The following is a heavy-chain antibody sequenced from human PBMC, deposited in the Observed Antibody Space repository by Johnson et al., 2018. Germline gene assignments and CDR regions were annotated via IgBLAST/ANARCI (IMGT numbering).Heavy chain of an antibody. Sequence: VQLVQSGGGLVQPGGSLRLSCAASGFTFSSYAMSWVRQAPGKGLEWVSAISGSGGSTYYADSVKGRFTISRDNSKNTLYLQMNSLRAEDTAVYYCAKDSNYDSSGSNAFDIWGQGTMVTVSS. V-gene: IGHV3-23*04. CDR1: GFTFSSYA. D-gene: IGHD3-22*01. CDR3: AKDSNYDSSGSNAFDI. CDR2: ISGSGGST. J-gene: IGHJ3*02.